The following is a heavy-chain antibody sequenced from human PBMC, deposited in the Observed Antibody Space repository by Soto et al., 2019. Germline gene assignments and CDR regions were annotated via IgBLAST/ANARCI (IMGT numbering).Heavy chain of an antibody. CDR2: IKQDGSEK. Sequence: GGSLRLSCAASGFTFSSYWMSWVRQAPGKGLEWVANIKQDGSEKYYVDSVKGRFTISRDNAKNSLYLQMNSLRAEDTAVYYCAREGRYLSVSGYDTYYMDVWGKGTTVTVSS. CDR1: GFTFSSYW. D-gene: IGHD5-12*01. CDR3: AREGRYLSVSGYDTYYMDV. V-gene: IGHV3-7*01. J-gene: IGHJ6*03.